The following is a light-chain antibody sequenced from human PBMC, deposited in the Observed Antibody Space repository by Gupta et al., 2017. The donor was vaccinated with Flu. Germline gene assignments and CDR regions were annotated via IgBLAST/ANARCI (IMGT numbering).Light chain of an antibody. Sequence: QSVLSQPASASGTPGQRVTIFCFGSSSDIGGNTVNWYQQHPGAAPHLLIYNNNKRPSGVPARFSCSTSGTSASLAISGLPSEDEAAYYCETWDDSLNGRWVFGAGTKLTVL. CDR3: ETWDDSLNGRWV. CDR1: SSDIGGNT. V-gene: IGLV1-44*01. J-gene: IGLJ3*02. CDR2: NNN.